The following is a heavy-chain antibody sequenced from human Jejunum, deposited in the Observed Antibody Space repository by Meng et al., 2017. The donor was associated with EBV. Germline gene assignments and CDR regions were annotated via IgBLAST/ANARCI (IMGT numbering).Heavy chain of an antibody. CDR3: ATSNTYYFAY. CDR1: GYTFNSYG. Sequence: QLQLEPAGLVLQMPGASVKVSFTTFGYTFNSYGMNWVRQAPGQGLEWMGWINAGTGNPTYAQGFTGRFVFSLDTSVSTAYLQISSLKAEDTAIYYCATSNTYYFAYWGQGTLVTVSS. J-gene: IGHJ4*02. CDR2: INAGTGNP. V-gene: IGHV7-4-1*02. D-gene: IGHD3-3*02.